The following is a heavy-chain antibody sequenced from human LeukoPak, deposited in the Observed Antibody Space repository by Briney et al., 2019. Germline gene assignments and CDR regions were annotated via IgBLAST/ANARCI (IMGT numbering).Heavy chain of an antibody. J-gene: IGHJ4*02. V-gene: IGHV4-39*01. Sequence: SETLSLTCTVSGGSISSSSYYWGWIRQPPGKGLEWIGIIYYSGSTYYNPSLKNRVTISVDTSKNQFSLKLSSVTAADTAVYYCARQPRYCRGGTCYGSLGQFDYWGQGTLVTVSS. CDR2: IYYSGST. CDR3: ARQPRYCRGGTCYGSLGQFDY. D-gene: IGHD2-15*01. CDR1: GGSISSSSYY.